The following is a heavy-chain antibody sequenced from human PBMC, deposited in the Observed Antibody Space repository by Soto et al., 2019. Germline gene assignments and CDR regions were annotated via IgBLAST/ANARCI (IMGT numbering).Heavy chain of an antibody. J-gene: IGHJ3*02. D-gene: IGHD3-10*01. CDR3: ATEKWGMVRGASAFDI. CDR1: GGSISRGDYY. Sequence: TLSLTCTVSGGSISRGDYYWRWIREPPGKGLEWIGYIYYSGSTYYNPSLKSRVTISVDTSKNQFSLKLSSVTAADTAVYYCATEKWGMVRGASAFDIWGQGTMVTVSS. V-gene: IGHV4-30-4*01. CDR2: IYYSGST.